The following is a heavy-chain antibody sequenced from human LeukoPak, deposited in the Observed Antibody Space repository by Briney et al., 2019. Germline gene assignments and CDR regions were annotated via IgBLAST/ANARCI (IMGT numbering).Heavy chain of an antibody. Sequence: SETLSLTCAVSGGSISNYYWSWIRQPAGKGLEWIGRIYTSGSTNYNPSLKSRVTMSVDTSKNQFSLKLSSVTAADTAVYYCARDSLTTVTTVDVGNYYGMDVWGQGTTVTVSS. CDR3: ARDSLTTVTTVDVGNYYGMDV. D-gene: IGHD4-17*01. CDR1: GGSISNYY. V-gene: IGHV4-4*07. J-gene: IGHJ6*02. CDR2: IYTSGST.